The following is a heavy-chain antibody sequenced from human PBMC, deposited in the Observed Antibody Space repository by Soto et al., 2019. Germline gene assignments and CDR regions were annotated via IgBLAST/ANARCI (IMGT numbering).Heavy chain of an antibody. CDR1: GGSISSYY. Sequence: PSETLSLTCTVSGGSISSYYWSWIRQPPGKGLEWIGYIYYSGSTNYNPSLKSRVTISVDTSKNQFSLKLSSVTAADTAVYYCARLGPYGYYYMDVWGKGTTVTVSS. J-gene: IGHJ6*03. V-gene: IGHV4-59*08. CDR3: ARLGPYGYYYMDV. CDR2: IYYSGST. D-gene: IGHD3-10*01.